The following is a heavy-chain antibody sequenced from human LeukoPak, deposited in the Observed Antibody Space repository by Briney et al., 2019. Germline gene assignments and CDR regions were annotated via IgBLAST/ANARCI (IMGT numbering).Heavy chain of an antibody. CDR1: GGSISSSSYY. CDR2: IYYSGST. V-gene: IGHV4-39*01. J-gene: IGHJ4*02. D-gene: IGHD6-13*01. Sequence: KTSETLSLTCTVSGGSISSSSYYWGWIRQPPGKGLEWIGSIYYSGSTYYSPSLKSRVTISVDTSKNQFSLKLSSVTAADTAVYYCATGGAQLLSIWDSPFDYWGQGTLVTVSS. CDR3: ATGGAQLLSIWDSPFDY.